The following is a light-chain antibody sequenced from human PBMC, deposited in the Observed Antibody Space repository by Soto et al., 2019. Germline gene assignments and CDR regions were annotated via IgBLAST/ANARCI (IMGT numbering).Light chain of an antibody. CDR3: QQYNNWPPLT. V-gene: IGKV3-15*01. Sequence: MTQSPATLSVSPGERATLSCRASQFIGSNLAWYQQKPGEAPRLLMYDASGRATGIPARFSGSGSGTEFALTISSLQSEDFAIYYCQQYNNWPPLTFGGGTKVEIK. J-gene: IGKJ4*01. CDR1: QFIGSN. CDR2: DAS.